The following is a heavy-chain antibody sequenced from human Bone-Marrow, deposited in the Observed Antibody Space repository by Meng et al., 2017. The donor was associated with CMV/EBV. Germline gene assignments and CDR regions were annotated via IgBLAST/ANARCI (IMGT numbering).Heavy chain of an antibody. CDR2: IYWNDDK. Sequence: LSAGGVGVGWIRQPPGKALEWLALIYWNDDKRYSPSLKSRLTITKDTSKNQVVLTMTNMDPVDTATYYCARTLGYCSSTSCFLFWFDPWGQGTLVTVSS. V-gene: IGHV2-5*01. CDR1: LSAGGVG. CDR3: ARTLGYCSSTSCFLFWFDP. J-gene: IGHJ5*02. D-gene: IGHD2-2*01.